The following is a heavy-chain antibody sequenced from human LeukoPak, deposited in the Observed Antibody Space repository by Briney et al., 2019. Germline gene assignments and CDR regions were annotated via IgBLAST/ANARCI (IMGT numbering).Heavy chain of an antibody. CDR2: ISGDGVST. J-gene: IGHJ4*02. D-gene: IGHD1-26*01. Sequence: GGSLRLSCAASGFTFDDYAMHWVRQAPGKDLEWVSLISGDGVSTYYADSVKGRFTISRDISKNSLYLQMNGLRIEDTALYYCTKDSSGRFYYFDSWGQGTLVTVSS. CDR3: TKDSSGRFYYFDS. CDR1: GFTFDDYA. V-gene: IGHV3-43*02.